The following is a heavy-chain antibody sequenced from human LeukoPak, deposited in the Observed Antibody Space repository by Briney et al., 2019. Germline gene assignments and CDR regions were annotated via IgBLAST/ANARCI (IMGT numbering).Heavy chain of an antibody. Sequence: GASVKVSCKASGYTFTDCYMHWVRQAPGQGLEWMGWMNPNTGGTQYAQKFQGRVTMARDTSISTAYMELSSLRSDDTAVYYCARVWAGTTVHSYDYWGQGTLVTVSS. CDR2: MNPNTGGT. CDR3: ARVWAGTTVHSYDY. J-gene: IGHJ4*02. D-gene: IGHD1-7*01. V-gene: IGHV1-2*02. CDR1: GYTFTDCY.